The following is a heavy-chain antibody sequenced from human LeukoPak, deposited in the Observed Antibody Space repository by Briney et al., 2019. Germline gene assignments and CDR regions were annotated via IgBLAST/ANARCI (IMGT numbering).Heavy chain of an antibody. CDR1: GYTFTSYG. CDR2: ISTYNANT. J-gene: IGHJ4*02. CDR3: ARARRYCSGGSCPPLIDY. D-gene: IGHD2-15*01. Sequence: ASVKVSCKASGYTFTSYGMSWVRQAPGQGLEWMGWISTYNANTNYAQKLQGRVTLTTDTSTSAAYMELRSLRSDDTAVYYCARARRYCSGGSCPPLIDYWGQGTLVTVSS. V-gene: IGHV1-18*01.